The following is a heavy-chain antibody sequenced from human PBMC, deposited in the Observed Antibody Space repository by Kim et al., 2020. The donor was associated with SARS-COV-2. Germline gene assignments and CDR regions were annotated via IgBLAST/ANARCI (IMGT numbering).Heavy chain of an antibody. J-gene: IGHJ6*02. Sequence: GGSLRLSCAASGFTFSSYAMSWVRQAPGKGLEWVSAISGSGGSTYYADSVKGRFTISRDNSKNTLYLQMNSLRAEDTAVYYCAKDLDCSSTSCYAGSYYYYGMDVWGQGTTVTVSS. CDR1: GFTFSSYA. CDR3: AKDLDCSSTSCYAGSYYYYGMDV. V-gene: IGHV3-23*01. CDR2: ISGSGGST. D-gene: IGHD2-2*01.